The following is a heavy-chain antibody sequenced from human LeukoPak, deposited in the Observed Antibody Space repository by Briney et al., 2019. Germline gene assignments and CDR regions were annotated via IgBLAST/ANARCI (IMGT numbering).Heavy chain of an antibody. CDR3: ARDPIPHYYDSSGYCLDY. J-gene: IGHJ4*02. Sequence: ASVKVSCKASGYTFTSYGISWVRQAPGQGLEWMGWISAYNGNTNYAQKLQGRVTMTTDTSTSTAYMELRSLRSDDTAVYYCARDPIPHYYDSSGYCLDYWGQGTLVTVSS. CDR1: GYTFTSYG. V-gene: IGHV1-18*01. D-gene: IGHD3-22*01. CDR2: ISAYNGNT.